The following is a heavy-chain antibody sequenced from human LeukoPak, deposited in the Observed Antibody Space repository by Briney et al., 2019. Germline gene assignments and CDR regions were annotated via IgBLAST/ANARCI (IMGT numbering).Heavy chain of an antibody. J-gene: IGHJ5*02. Sequence: ASVKVSCKASGYTFTVYYMHWVRQAPGQGREWMGWINPNSGGTNYAQKFQGRVTMTRDTAISTAYMELSRLRSDDTAVYYCARSLFYGSGSYYPNWFDLWGQGTLVTVSS. D-gene: IGHD3-10*01. CDR3: ARSLFYGSGSYYPNWFDL. CDR1: GYTFTVYY. V-gene: IGHV1-2*02. CDR2: INPNSGGT.